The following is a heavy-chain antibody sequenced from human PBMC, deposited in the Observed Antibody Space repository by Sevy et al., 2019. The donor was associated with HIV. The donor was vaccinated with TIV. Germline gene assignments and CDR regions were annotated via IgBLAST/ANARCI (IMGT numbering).Heavy chain of an antibody. D-gene: IGHD3-3*01. CDR1: GFSVSSNY. CDR2: IWYDGSNK. CDR3: ARDRGITIFVDYYYGMDV. J-gene: IGHJ6*02. Sequence: GGSLRLSCVVSGFSVSSNYMSWVRQAPGKGLEWVAVIWYDGSNKYYADPVKGRFTISRDNSKNTLYLQMNSLRAEDTAVYYCARDRGITIFVDYYYGMDVWGQGTTVTVSS. V-gene: IGHV3-33*08.